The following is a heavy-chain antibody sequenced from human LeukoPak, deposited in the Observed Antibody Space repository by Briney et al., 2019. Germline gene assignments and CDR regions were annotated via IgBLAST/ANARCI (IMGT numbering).Heavy chain of an antibody. CDR3: AREGGSVYGDYVRYFDY. V-gene: IGHV3-30*04. CDR2: ISYDGSNK. J-gene: IGHJ4*02. Sequence: PGGSLRLSCAASGCTFSSYAMHWVRQAPGKGLEWVAVISYDGSNKYYADSVKGRFTISRDNSKNTLYLQMNSLRAEDTAVYYCAREGGSVYGDYVRYFDYWGQGTLVTVSS. D-gene: IGHD4-17*01. CDR1: GCTFSSYA.